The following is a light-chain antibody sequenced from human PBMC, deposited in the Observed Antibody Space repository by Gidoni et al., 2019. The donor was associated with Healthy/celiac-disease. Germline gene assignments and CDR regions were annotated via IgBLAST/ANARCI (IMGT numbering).Light chain of an antibody. CDR2: GAS. Sequence: EIVLTQSPGTLSLSPGERATLSCRASQSVSSSYLAWYQQKPGQAPRLLIYGASSRATGIPDRFSSSGSGTDFTLTISRLEPEDFAVYYCQQYGSSPRTFGQXTKLEIK. J-gene: IGKJ2*01. CDR3: QQYGSSPRT. CDR1: QSVSSSY. V-gene: IGKV3-20*01.